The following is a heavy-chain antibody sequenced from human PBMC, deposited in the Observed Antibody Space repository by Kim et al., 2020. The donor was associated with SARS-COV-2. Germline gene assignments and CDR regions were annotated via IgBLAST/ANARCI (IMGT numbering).Heavy chain of an antibody. V-gene: IGHV3-15*01. J-gene: IGHJ4*02. Sequence: GGTTDYAAPVKGRFTISRDDSKNTLYLQMNSLKTEDTAVYYCTTVGALGYWGQGTLVTVSS. D-gene: IGHD1-26*01. CDR3: TTVGALGY. CDR2: GGTT.